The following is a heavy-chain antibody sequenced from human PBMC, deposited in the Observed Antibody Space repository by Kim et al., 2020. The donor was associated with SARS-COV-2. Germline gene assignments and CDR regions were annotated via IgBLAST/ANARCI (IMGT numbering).Heavy chain of an antibody. CDR1: GYTFTSYG. J-gene: IGHJ4*02. Sequence: ASVKVSCKASGYTFTSYGITWLRQAPGQGLEWVGWISPYNGKTHYAQKLQGRVTMTTDTSTSIAYMELTSLRSDDTAVYYCARVYSSSWSYYFDYWGQGTLVTVSS. CDR3: ARVYSSSWSYYFDY. D-gene: IGHD6-13*01. V-gene: IGHV1-18*01. CDR2: ISPYNGKT.